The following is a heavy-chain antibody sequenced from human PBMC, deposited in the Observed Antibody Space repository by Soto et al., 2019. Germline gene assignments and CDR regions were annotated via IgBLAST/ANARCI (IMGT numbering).Heavy chain of an antibody. CDR1: GGSISSYY. V-gene: IGHV4-59*01. CDR3: ARAPAATDWDYYYYMDV. CDR2: IYYSGST. Sequence: SETLSLTCTVSGGSISSYYWSWIRQPPGKGLEWIGYIYYSGSTNYNPSLKSRVTISVDTSKNQFSLKLSSVTAADTAVYYCARAPAATDWDYYYYMDVWGKGTTVTVSS. J-gene: IGHJ6*03. D-gene: IGHD2-2*01.